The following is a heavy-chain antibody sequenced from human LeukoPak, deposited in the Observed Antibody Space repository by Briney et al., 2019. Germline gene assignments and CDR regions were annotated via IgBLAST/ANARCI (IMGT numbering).Heavy chain of an antibody. CDR3: AKDPRIAVAY. CDR1: GFTFSSYA. V-gene: IGHV3-23*01. CDR2: ISGSGGST. Sequence: PGGSLRPSCAASGFTFSSYAMSWVRQAPGKGLEWVSAISGSGGSTYYADSVKGRFTISRDNSKNTLYLRMNSLRAEDTAVYYCAKDPRIAVAYWGQGTLVTVSS. J-gene: IGHJ4*02. D-gene: IGHD6-19*01.